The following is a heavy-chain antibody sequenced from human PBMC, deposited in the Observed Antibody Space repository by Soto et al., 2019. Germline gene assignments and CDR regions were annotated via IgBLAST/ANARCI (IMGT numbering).Heavy chain of an antibody. CDR3: AKASGGSYPGSRIFDS. D-gene: IGHD1-26*01. V-gene: IGHV3-23*01. Sequence: GGSLRLSCAASGFTFSSNAMNWVRQSPGMGLEWVSVITSGGGSTLYADSVKGRFTISRDNSKNTLYLQINNLRAEDTAINYCAKASGGSYPGSRIFDSWGQGIRVTVSS. CDR2: ITSGGGST. J-gene: IGHJ4*02. CDR1: GFTFSSNA.